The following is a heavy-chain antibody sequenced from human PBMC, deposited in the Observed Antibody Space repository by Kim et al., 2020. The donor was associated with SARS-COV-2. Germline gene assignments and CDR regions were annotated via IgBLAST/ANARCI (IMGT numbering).Heavy chain of an antibody. CDR3: ARGRYFDWLPYYYYGMDV. J-gene: IGHJ6*02. D-gene: IGHD3-9*01. V-gene: IGHV4-34*01. Sequence: SRVTISVDTSKNQFSLKLSSVTAADTAVYYCARGRYFDWLPYYYYGMDVWGQGTTVTVSS.